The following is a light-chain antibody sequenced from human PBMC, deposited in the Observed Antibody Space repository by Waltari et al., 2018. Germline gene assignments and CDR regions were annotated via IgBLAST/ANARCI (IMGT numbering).Light chain of an antibody. CDR3: QSADSSGDYVV. CDR1: ALPKPY. Sequence: SYELTQPPSESVSPGQTARLPCSGDALPKPYSYWYQQKPGQAPILVMFKASERPSEIPGRFSGSSSGTTVTLTSSGVQAEDEADYYCQSADSSGDYVVFGGGTKLTVL. V-gene: IGLV3-25*03. CDR2: KAS. J-gene: IGLJ2*01.